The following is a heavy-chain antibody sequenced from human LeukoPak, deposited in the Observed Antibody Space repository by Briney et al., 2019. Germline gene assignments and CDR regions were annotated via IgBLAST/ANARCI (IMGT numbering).Heavy chain of an antibody. Sequence: GGSLRLSCAASGFAFSSYAMTWVRQAPGKGLEWVSGLSGSGDYTYYADSVRGRFTISRDNSKNTLYLQMNSLRAEDTAVNYCAKFGSSSWYAMDYWGQGTLVTVSS. J-gene: IGHJ4*02. CDR1: GFAFSSYA. CDR3: AKFGSSSWYAMDY. D-gene: IGHD6-13*01. V-gene: IGHV3-23*01. CDR2: LSGSGDYT.